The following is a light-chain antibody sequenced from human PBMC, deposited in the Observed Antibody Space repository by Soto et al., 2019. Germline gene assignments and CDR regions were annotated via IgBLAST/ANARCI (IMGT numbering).Light chain of an antibody. V-gene: IGLV2-14*01. CDR1: SSDVGGYNY. CDR2: EVS. CDR3: SSYTSSSTRV. Sequence: QSALTQPASVSGSPGQSITISCTGTSSDVGGYNYVSWYQQHPGKAPKLIIYEVSNRPSGVSNLFSGSKSGNTASLTISGLQAEDEADYYCSSYTSSSTRVFGGGTKVTVL. J-gene: IGLJ2*01.